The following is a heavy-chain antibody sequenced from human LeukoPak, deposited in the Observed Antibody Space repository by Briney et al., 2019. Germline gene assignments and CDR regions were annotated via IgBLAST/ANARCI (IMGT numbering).Heavy chain of an antibody. CDR3: ASRGTTVIPDY. J-gene: IGHJ4*02. D-gene: IGHD4-11*01. CDR1: GFTFSSYA. CDR2: ISGSGRST. V-gene: IGHV3-23*01. Sequence: GGSLRLSCAASGFTFSSYAMSWVRQAPGKGLEWVSVISGSGRSTYYADSVKGRFTISRDNAKNSLYLQMNSLRAEDTAVYYCASRGTTVIPDYWGQGTLVTVAS.